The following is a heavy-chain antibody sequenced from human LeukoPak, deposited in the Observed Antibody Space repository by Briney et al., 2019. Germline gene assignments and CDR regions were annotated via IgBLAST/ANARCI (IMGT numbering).Heavy chain of an antibody. CDR3: ARMPLEYYDFWSGYYRSWFDP. CDR1: GYTFTGYY. J-gene: IGHJ5*02. Sequence: ASVTVSCKASGYTFTGYYMHWVRQAPGQGLEWMGWINPNSGGTNYAQKFQGRVTMTRDTSISTAYMELSRLRSDDTAVYYCARMPLEYYDFWSGYYRSWFDPWGQGTLVTVSS. V-gene: IGHV1-2*02. D-gene: IGHD3-3*01. CDR2: INPNSGGT.